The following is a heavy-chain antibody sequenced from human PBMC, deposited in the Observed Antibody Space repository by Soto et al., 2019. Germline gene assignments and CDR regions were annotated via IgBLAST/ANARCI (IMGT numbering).Heavy chain of an antibody. CDR3: ARDDYKDGGNNWFDP. V-gene: IGHV4-4*07. Sequence: SETLSLTCTVSGGSITNYYWSWIRQPAGKGLEWIGRMYTKERTNYNLSFKSRVTMSVDTSKNQFSLKLSAVTAADTAVYYCARDDYKDGGNNWFDPWGQGTLVTVSS. J-gene: IGHJ5*02. CDR1: GGSITNYY. CDR2: MYTKERT. D-gene: IGHD3-16*01.